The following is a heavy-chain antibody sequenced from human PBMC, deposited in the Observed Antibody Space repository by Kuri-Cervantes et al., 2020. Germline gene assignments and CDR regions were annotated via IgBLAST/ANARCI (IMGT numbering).Heavy chain of an antibody. V-gene: IGHV3-30*03. Sequence: GESLKISCAASGFTFSSYGMHWVRQAPGKGLEWVAIISYDGSNKYYADSVKGRFTISRDNSKNTLYLQVNSLRAEDTAVYYCASPNYDFWSGFNYYFDYWGQGTLVTVSS. CDR3: ASPNYDFWSGFNYYFDY. D-gene: IGHD3-3*01. J-gene: IGHJ4*02. CDR1: GFTFSSYG. CDR2: ISYDGSNK.